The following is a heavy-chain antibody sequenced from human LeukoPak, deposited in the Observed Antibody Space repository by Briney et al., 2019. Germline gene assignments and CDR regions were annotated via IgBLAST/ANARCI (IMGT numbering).Heavy chain of an antibody. J-gene: IGHJ6*03. V-gene: IGHV4-4*07. D-gene: IGHD2-2*01. CDR3: ARDHIVVVPAAIESYYYYYMDV. CDR2: IYTSGST. Sequence: SETLSLTCTVSGGSISSYYWSWIRQPAGKGLEWIGRIYTSGSTNYNPSLKSRVTISVDTSKNQFSLKLSSVTAADTAVYYCARDHIVVVPAAIESYYYYYMDVWGKGTTVTISS. CDR1: GGSISSYY.